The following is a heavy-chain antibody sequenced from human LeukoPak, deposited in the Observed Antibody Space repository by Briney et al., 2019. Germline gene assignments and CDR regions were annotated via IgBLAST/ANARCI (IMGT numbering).Heavy chain of an antibody. D-gene: IGHD6-19*01. V-gene: IGHV3-64*04. Sequence: GGSLRLSCSASGFTFSSYAMHWVRQAPGKGLEYVSAISSNGGSTYYADSVKGRFTISRDNSKNTLYLQVNSLRAEDTAVYYCAKGQRIAVAGNFDYWGQGTLVTVSS. CDR1: GFTFSSYA. CDR3: AKGQRIAVAGNFDY. CDR2: ISSNGGST. J-gene: IGHJ4*02.